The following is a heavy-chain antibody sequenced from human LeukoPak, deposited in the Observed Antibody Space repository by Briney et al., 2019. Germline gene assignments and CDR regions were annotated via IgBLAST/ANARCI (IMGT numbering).Heavy chain of an antibody. J-gene: IGHJ5*02. D-gene: IGHD6-19*01. Sequence: PGGSLRPSCAASGFTFSSYAMSWVRQAPGKGLEWVSAISGSGGSTYYADSVKGRFTISRDNSKNTLYLQMNSLRAEDTAVYYCAKALRRYSSGWYDWFDPWGQGTLVTVSS. CDR2: ISGSGGST. V-gene: IGHV3-23*01. CDR1: GFTFSSYA. CDR3: AKALRRYSSGWYDWFDP.